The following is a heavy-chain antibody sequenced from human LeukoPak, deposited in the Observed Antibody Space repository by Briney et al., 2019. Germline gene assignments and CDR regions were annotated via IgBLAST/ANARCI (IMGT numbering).Heavy chain of an antibody. J-gene: IGHJ2*01. V-gene: IGHV4-4*07. CDR3: AREPLPDWYFDL. D-gene: IGHD1-14*01. CDR1: GGSISSYY. Sequence: SETLSLTCTVSGGSISSYYWSWIRQPAGKGLEWNGRIYTSGSANYNPSLKSRVTMSVDTSKNQFSLKLSSVTAADTAVYYCAREPLPDWYFDLWGRGTLVTVSS. CDR2: IYTSGSA.